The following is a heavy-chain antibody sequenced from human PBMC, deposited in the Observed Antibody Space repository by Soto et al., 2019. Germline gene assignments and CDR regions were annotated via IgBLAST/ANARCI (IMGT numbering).Heavy chain of an antibody. J-gene: IGHJ4*02. V-gene: IGHV4-61*01. CDR3: ASGSSVSAYIDS. D-gene: IGHD6-13*01. CDR2: IYNSGST. CDR1: GGSVSRGNQY. Sequence: QVQLQESGPGLVKPSETLSLTCTVSGGSVSRGNQYWSWIRQPPGKGLEWIGYIYNSGSTDYNPSLKSRVSISVDTSKNQFSLNLSSVTAADTAMYLCASGSSVSAYIDSWGQGTLVTVSS.